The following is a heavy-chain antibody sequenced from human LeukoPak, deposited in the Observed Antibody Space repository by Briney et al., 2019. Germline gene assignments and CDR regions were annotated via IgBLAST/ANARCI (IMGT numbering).Heavy chain of an antibody. V-gene: IGHV4-59*08. J-gene: IGHJ6*02. CDR3: ARVSVLGRGFSYVYNAMDV. Sequence: PSETLSLTCTVSGGSISTYYWSWIRQPPGKGLEWIGYIYYSGSTNSNPPLKSRVTISVDTSKNQFSLKLSSVTAADTAVYYCARVSVLGRGFSYVYNAMDVWGQGTTVTVSS. D-gene: IGHD5-18*01. CDR1: GGSISTYY. CDR2: IYYSGST.